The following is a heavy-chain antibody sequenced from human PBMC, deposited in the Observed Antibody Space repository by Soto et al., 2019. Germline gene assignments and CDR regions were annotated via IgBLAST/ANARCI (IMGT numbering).Heavy chain of an antibody. CDR3: AIRLVWGHFDS. CDR1: GFTFSSYA. CDR2: VAVGGGT. J-gene: IGHJ4*02. Sequence: EVQLLESGGALVQPGGSLRLSCAASGFTFSSYAMSWVRQAPGQGLEWVSTVAVGGGTYYADSVRGRFTISGDNPINALYVQMNSLRAEDTAIYYGAIRLVWGHFDSWGQGTLVTVSS. D-gene: IGHD3-16*01. V-gene: IGHV3-23*01.